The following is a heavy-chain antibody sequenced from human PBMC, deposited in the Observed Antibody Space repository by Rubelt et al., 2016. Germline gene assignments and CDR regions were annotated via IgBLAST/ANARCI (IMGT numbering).Heavy chain of an antibody. D-gene: IGHD4-17*01. CDR2: IYSGGSI. CDR3: AGRGTAVTLDY. CDR1: GFTFSSYS. Sequence: GSLRLSCAASGFTFSSYSMNWVRQAPGKGLEWVSVIYSGGSIYYADSVKGRFAISSDNSKNTLYLQMNSLRAEETAVYYCAGRGTAVTLDYWGQGTLVTVSS. V-gene: IGHV3-53*01. J-gene: IGHJ4*02.